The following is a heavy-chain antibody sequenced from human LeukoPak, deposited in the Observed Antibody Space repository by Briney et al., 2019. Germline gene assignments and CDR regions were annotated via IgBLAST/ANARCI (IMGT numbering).Heavy chain of an antibody. V-gene: IGHV5-51*01. CDR1: GYRFTSYW. Sequence: GESLNISCKGSGYRFTSYWIGWVGQMPGKGLVWMGIIYPGDSDTRYSPSFQGQVTISADKSISTAYLQWSSLKASDTAMYYCARRSADESYYYYYMDVWGKGTTVTVSS. CDR2: IYPGDSDT. CDR3: ARRSADESYYYYYMDV. J-gene: IGHJ6*03. D-gene: IGHD6-25*01.